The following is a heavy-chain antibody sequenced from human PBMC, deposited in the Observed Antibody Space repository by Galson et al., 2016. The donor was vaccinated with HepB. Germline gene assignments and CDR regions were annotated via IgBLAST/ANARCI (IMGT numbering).Heavy chain of an antibody. D-gene: IGHD2-21*01. Sequence: ETLSLTCTVSGGSISSSSYYWGWIRQPPGKGLEWIGSIFHSGSTFYSPSLWIRVTMSTDTSTSQFSLQWNSVTAADTAVYYCARQYVAAYHFDYWGQGIPVTVAS. CDR2: IFHSGST. V-gene: IGHV4-39*01. CDR1: GGSISSSSYY. CDR3: ARQYVAAYHFDY. J-gene: IGHJ4*02.